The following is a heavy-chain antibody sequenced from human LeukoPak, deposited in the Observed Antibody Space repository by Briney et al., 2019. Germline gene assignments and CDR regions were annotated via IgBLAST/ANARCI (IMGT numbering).Heavy chain of an antibody. CDR1: GFTFSSYA. CDR3: ARDLLLYGSGSYPFDY. Sequence: GGSLRLSCAASGFTFSSYAMHWVRQAPGKGLEWVAVISYDGSNKYYADSVKGRFTISRDNSKNTLYLQMNSLRAEDTAVYYCARDLLLYGSGSYPFDYWGQGTLVTVSS. CDR2: ISYDGSNK. D-gene: IGHD3-10*01. V-gene: IGHV3-30-3*01. J-gene: IGHJ4*02.